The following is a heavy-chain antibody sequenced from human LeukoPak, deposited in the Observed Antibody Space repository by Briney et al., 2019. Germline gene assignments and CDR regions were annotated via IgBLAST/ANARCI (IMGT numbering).Heavy chain of an antibody. D-gene: IGHD1-14*01. CDR3: ARAPGPESLDY. J-gene: IGHJ4*02. CDR1: GGSISSGGYS. V-gene: IGHV4-31*03. Sequence: SETLSLTCTVSGGSISSGGYSWSWIRQHPGTGLEWIGYIYYSGSTYYNPSLKSRVTISVDTSKNQFSLKLSSVTAADTAVYYCARAPGPESLDYWGQGTLVTVSS. CDR2: IYYSGST.